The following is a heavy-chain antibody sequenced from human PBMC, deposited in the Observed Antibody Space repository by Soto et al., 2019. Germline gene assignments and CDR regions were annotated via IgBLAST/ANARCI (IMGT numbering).Heavy chain of an antibody. CDR1: GGSISSGGYS. CDR3: ARVPDR. J-gene: IGHJ5*02. CDR2: IYHSGST. D-gene: IGHD2-2*01. Sequence: ASETLSLTCAVSGGSISSGGYSWSWIRQPPGKGLEWIGYIYHSGSTYYNPSLKSRVAISVDRSKNQFSLKLSSVTAADTAVYYCARVPDRWGQGTLVTVSS. V-gene: IGHV4-30-2*01.